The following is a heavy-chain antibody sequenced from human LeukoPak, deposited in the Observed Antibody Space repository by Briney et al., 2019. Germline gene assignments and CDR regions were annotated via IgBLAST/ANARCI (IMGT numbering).Heavy chain of an antibody. J-gene: IGHJ3*02. V-gene: IGHV3-15*01. CDR3: ARRWAAAGTRRSAFDI. CDR2: IKGETDGGTT. Sequence: NPGGSLRLSCAASGFTFSNAWMTWVRQAPGKRLEWVGRIKGETDGGTTYYAAPVKGRFTISRDDSKNTLYLQMNSLKTEDTAVYYCARRWAAAGTRRSAFDIWGQGTMVTVSS. D-gene: IGHD6-13*01. CDR1: GFTFSNAW.